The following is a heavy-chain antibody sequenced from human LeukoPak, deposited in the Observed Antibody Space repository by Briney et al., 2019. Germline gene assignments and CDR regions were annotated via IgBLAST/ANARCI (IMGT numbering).Heavy chain of an antibody. CDR2: INHSGST. Sequence: PSETLSLTCAVYGRSFSGYYWSWIRQPPGKGLEWIGEINHSGSTNYNPSLKSRVTISVDTSKNQFSLKLSSVTAADTAVYYCARGRGVLMVYAFRWFDPWGQGTLVTVSS. V-gene: IGHV4-34*01. CDR1: GRSFSGYY. CDR3: ARGRGVLMVYAFRWFDP. J-gene: IGHJ5*02. D-gene: IGHD2-8*01.